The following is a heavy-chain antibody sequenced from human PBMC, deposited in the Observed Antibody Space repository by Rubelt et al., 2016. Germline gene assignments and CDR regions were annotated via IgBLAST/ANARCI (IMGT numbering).Heavy chain of an antibody. J-gene: IGHJ4*02. D-gene: IGHD1-7*01. CDR1: GFTFSTYW. V-gene: IGHV3-7*04. CDR3: ARAELLLNY. Sequence: EVQLVESGGGLVQPGGSLRLSCAASGFTFSTYWMTWVRQAPGKGLEWVANIKQDGSEKYYVDSVKGRFTISRDNAKNSLDLQMLSLRAEDTAVYYCARAELLLNYWGQGTLVTVSS. CDR2: IKQDGSEK.